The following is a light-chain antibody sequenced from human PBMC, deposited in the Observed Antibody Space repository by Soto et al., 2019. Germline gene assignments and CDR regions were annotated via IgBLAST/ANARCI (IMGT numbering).Light chain of an antibody. CDR3: HQYDSSPLT. CDR1: QSVSSSY. V-gene: IGKV3-20*01. CDR2: GAS. J-gene: IGKJ4*01. Sequence: EIVLTQSPGTLSLSPGERATLSCRASQSVSSSYLAWYQQKPGQAPRLLIYGASSRATGIPDRFSGSVSGTDLTLTISKLEPEDFAVYYCHQYDSSPLTFGGGTKVEIK.